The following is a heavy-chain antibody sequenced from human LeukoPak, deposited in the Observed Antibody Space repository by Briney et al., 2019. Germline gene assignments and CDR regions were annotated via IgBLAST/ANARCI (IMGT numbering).Heavy chain of an antibody. CDR3: ARVRLYYYDSSGYLDY. V-gene: IGHV4-59*12. CDR1: GGSISSYY. J-gene: IGHJ4*02. CDR2: IYYSGST. D-gene: IGHD3-22*01. Sequence: TSETLSLTCTVSGGSISSYYWSWIRQPPGKGLEWIGYIYYSGSTNYNPSLKSRVTISVDTSKNQFSLKLSSVTAADTAVYYCARVRLYYYDSSGYLDYWGQGTLVTVSS.